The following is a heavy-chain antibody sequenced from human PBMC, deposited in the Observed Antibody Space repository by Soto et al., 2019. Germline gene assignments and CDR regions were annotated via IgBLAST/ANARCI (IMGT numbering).Heavy chain of an antibody. CDR1: GGSVSSGSYY. CDR2: IYYSGST. J-gene: IGHJ5*02. Sequence: PSETLSLTCTVSGGSVSSGSYYWSWIRQPPGMALEWIGHIYYSGSTNSNPSLKSRVTISEGKSKNQFSLKLSSVTAADTAVYYCARGESSGWYWWFDPWGQGTLVTVSS. D-gene: IGHD6-19*01. V-gene: IGHV4-61*01. CDR3: ARGESSGWYWWFDP.